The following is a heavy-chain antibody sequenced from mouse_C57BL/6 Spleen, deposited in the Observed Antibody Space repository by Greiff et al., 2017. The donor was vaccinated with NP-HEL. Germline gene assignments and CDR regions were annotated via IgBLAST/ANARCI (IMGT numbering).Heavy chain of an antibody. CDR3: ARIDDSSYYYAMDY. V-gene: IGHV2-6*03. CDR1: GFSLTSYG. D-gene: IGHD2-4*01. J-gene: IGHJ4*01. Sequence: QVQLKESGPGLVAPSQSLSITCTVSGFSLTSYGVHWVRQPPGKGLEWLVVIWSDGSTTYNSALKSRLSISKDNSKSQVFLKMNSLQTDDTAMYYCARIDDSSYYYAMDYWGQGTSVTVSS. CDR2: IWSDGST.